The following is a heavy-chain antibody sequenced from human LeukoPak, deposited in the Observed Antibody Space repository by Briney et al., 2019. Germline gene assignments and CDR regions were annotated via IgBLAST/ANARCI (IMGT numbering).Heavy chain of an antibody. CDR3: AGSESGATEYYFDY. CDR1: GFTVSSNY. CDR2: IHSGGST. D-gene: IGHD1-26*01. J-gene: IGHJ4*02. Sequence: GGSLRLSCAASGFTVSSNYMSWVRQAPGKGLEWVSVIHSGGSTYYAASVKGPFTMSRDNSNNTLYLQMNSLRAENTAVYYCAGSESGATEYYFDYWGQGTLVTVSS. V-gene: IGHV3-53*01.